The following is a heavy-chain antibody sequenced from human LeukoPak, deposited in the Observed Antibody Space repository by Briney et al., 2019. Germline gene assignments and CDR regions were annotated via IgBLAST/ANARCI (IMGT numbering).Heavy chain of an antibody. Sequence: GGSLRLSCAASGFTFSNYGMHWVRQAPGKGLEWVAFTRSDGNDKYYADSVKGRFTISRDNSKNMLYLQMNSLKAEDTAVYYCAGNFDYWGQGTLVTVSS. V-gene: IGHV3-30*02. CDR3: AGNFDY. CDR2: TRSDGNDK. J-gene: IGHJ4*02. CDR1: GFTFSNYG.